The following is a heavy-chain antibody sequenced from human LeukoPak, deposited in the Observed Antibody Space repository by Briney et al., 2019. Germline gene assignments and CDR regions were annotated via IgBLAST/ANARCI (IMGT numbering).Heavy chain of an antibody. D-gene: IGHD1-26*01. CDR2: ISGSGSST. V-gene: IGHV3-23*01. CDR1: GFTFSSYA. Sequence: GGSLRLSCAASGFTFSSYAMSWVRQAPGKGLEWVSGISGSGSSTYYADSMKGRFTISRDNSKNTLYLQANSPRSEDTAVYYCAKDNGRYEFDYWGQGTLVTVSS. J-gene: IGHJ4*02. CDR3: AKDNGRYEFDY.